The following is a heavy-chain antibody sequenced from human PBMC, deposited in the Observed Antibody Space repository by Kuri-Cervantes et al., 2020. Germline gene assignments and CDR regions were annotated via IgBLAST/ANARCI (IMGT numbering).Heavy chain of an antibody. D-gene: IGHD5-18*01. CDR2: ISYDGSNK. J-gene: IGHJ4*02. Sequence: LSLTCAASGFTFSSYGMHWVRQAPGKGLEWVAVISYDGSNKYYADSVKGRFTISRDNSKNTLYLQMNSLRAEDTAVYYCAKVSSGHSYGYAGDSDYWGQGTLVTVSS. V-gene: IGHV3-30*18. CDR3: AKVSSGHSYGYAGDSDY. CDR1: GFTFSSYG.